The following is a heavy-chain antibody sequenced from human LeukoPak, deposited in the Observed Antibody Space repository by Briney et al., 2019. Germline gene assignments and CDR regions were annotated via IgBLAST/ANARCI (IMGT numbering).Heavy chain of an antibody. Sequence: GRPLRLSCAASGFTFSSYEMNWVRQAPGKGLGWVSYISTTGSSIYYADSVKGRFTISRDNVKNLLYLQMNSLRAEDTAVYYCARVQRGIAVALDYWGQGTLATVSS. CDR1: GFTFSSYE. CDR2: ISTTGSSI. D-gene: IGHD6-19*01. CDR3: ARVQRGIAVALDY. J-gene: IGHJ4*02. V-gene: IGHV3-48*03.